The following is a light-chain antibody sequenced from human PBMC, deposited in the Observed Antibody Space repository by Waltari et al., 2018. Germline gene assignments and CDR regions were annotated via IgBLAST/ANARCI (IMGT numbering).Light chain of an antibody. V-gene: IGKV3-20*01. CDR1: QSVTSNN. CDR3: QHYGSSPET. CDR2: GAS. J-gene: IGKJ2*01. Sequence: EIVLTQSPGTLSLSPGERATLSCRASQSVTSNNLACYQQKPGQAPRLLIYGASSRATDLPGRFSGSGSGTDFTLTISRLEPADFAVYYCQHYGSSPETFGQGTKLEIK.